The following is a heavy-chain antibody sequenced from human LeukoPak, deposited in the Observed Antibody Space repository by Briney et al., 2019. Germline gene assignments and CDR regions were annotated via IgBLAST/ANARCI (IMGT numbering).Heavy chain of an antibody. CDR1: GGSFGGYY. V-gene: IGHV4-34*01. CDR3: AIMITFGGVIADY. J-gene: IGHJ4*02. D-gene: IGHD3-16*02. Sequence: KPSETLSLTCAVYGGSFGGYYWSWIRQPPGKGLEWIGEINHSGSTNYNPSLKRRVTISVDTSKNQFSLKLSSVTAADTAVYYCAIMITFGGVIADYWGQGTLVTVSS. CDR2: INHSGST.